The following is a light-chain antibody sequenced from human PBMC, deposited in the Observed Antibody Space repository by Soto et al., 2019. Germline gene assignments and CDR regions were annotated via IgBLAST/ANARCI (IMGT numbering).Light chain of an antibody. CDR1: QNINNW. J-gene: IGKJ1*01. CDR2: DAS. Sequence: DFPMTQSPSTLSASVGDRVTITCRASQNINNWVAWYQQKPGKAPKFLIYDASTLQRGVPSRFSGSGVGTEFSLTISSLQPDDFGSYYCQHTRTFGQGTKVEIK. V-gene: IGKV1-5*01. CDR3: QHTRT.